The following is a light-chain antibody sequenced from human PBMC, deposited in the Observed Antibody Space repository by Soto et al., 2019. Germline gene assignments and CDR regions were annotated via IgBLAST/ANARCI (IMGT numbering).Light chain of an antibody. J-gene: IGLJ1*01. CDR3: SSYTHTGILDV. CDR2: DVS. Sequence: QSVLTQPASVSGSPGQSITISCTGSISDIGTYNYVSWYQQHSGKAPRLIISDVSDRPSGVSNRFSGSKSGNSASLTISGLQPEDEAHYYCSSYTHTGILDVFGTGTKVTVL. CDR1: ISDIGTYNY. V-gene: IGLV2-14*03.